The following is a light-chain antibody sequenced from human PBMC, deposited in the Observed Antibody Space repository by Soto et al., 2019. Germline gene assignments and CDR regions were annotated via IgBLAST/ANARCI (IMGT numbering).Light chain of an antibody. V-gene: IGKV4-1*01. CDR1: QSVLYSSNNKNY. Sequence: DIVMTQSPGSLAVSLGERATINCKSSQSVLYSSNNKNYLAWYQQKPGQPPKLLIYWASTRESGVPDRVSGSGSGTDFSLTSTSLQAEDVAVYYCQQYYSTPPTFGHGTKVEIK. J-gene: IGKJ1*01. CDR2: WAS. CDR3: QQYYSTPPT.